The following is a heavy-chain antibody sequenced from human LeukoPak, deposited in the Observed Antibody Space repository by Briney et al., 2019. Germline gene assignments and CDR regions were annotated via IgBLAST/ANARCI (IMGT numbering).Heavy chain of an antibody. CDR3: ARDYEAGCTSTTCYDRFDY. CDR1: GFTFRSYW. CDR2: IKQDGSEE. J-gene: IGHJ4*02. V-gene: IGHV3-7*01. D-gene: IGHD2-2*01. Sequence: GGSLRLSCAASGFTFRSYWMSWVRQAPGKGLEWVANIKQDGSEEYYVDSVKGRFTISRDNAKNSLYLQMNSLRAEDTAVYYCARDYEAGCTSTTCYDRFDYWGQGTLVTVSS.